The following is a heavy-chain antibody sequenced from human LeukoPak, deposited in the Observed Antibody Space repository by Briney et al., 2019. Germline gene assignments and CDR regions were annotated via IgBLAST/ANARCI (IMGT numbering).Heavy chain of an antibody. CDR3: AKGGKWDVTPFDY. CDR1: GNYW. D-gene: IGHD1-26*01. CDR2: INSDGSWT. V-gene: IGHV3-74*01. J-gene: IGHJ4*02. Sequence: PGGSLRLSCAASGNYWMHWVRQAPGKGLVWVSHINSDGSWTSYADSVKGRFTISKDNAKNTVYLQMNSLRAEDTAVYYCAKGGKWDVTPFDYWGQGTLVTVSS.